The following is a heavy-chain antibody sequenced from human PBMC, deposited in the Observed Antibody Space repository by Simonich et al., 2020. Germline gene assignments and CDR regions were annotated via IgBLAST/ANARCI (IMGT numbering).Heavy chain of an antibody. CDR2: VNPNSGGT. CDR3: ARGALTGDYYYMDV. D-gene: IGHD7-27*01. Sequence: QVQLVQSGAEVKKPGASVKVSCKASGYTFTGYYMHWVRQAPGQGLEWMGWVNPNSGGTNYEQKFQGRGTMTRDTSISTAYMELGRLRSDDTAVYYCARGALTGDYYYMDVWGKGTTVTVSS. J-gene: IGHJ6*03. V-gene: IGHV1-2*02. CDR1: GYTFTGYY.